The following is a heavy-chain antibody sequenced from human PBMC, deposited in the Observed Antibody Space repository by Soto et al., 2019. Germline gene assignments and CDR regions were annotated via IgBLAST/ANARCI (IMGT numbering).Heavy chain of an antibody. CDR1: GYTFSSYD. CDR3: ARGPDTGSGSSYFDL. Sequence: ASVKVSCRTSGYTFSSYDVNWVRQATGQGLEWMGWMNPNSRSTGYAQKFQGRATMTRNTTISTAYMELSSLKSEDTAVYYCARGPDTGSGSSYFDLGGQGTPVTVSS. V-gene: IGHV1-8*01. D-gene: IGHD3-10*01. CDR2: MNPNSRST. J-gene: IGHJ4*02.